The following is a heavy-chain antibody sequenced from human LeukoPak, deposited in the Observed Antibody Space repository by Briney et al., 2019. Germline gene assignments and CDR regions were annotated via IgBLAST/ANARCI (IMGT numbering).Heavy chain of an antibody. CDR1: GFTFSSYW. CDR2: IKQDGSEK. Sequence: GGSLRLSCAASGFTFSSYWMSWVRQAPGKGLEWVANIKQDGSEKYYVDSVKGRFTISRDNAKNSLYLQMNSLGADDTAVYYCARDAGAGTQRDGWFDPWGQGTLVTVSS. CDR3: ARDAGAGTQRDGWFDP. J-gene: IGHJ5*02. D-gene: IGHD4/OR15-4a*01. V-gene: IGHV3-7*01.